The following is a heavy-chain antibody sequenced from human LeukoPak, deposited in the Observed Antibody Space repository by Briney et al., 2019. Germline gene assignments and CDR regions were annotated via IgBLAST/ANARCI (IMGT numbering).Heavy chain of an antibody. D-gene: IGHD6-19*01. CDR3: ATQALAVAGTEYYFDY. J-gene: IGHJ4*02. Sequence: GGSLRLPCAASGFTFSSYSMNWVRQAPGKGLEWVSSISSSSSYIFYADSVKGRFTISRDNAKNSLYLQLNSLRAEDTAVYYCATQALAVAGTEYYFDYWGQGALVTVSS. V-gene: IGHV3-21*01. CDR1: GFTFSSYS. CDR2: ISSSSSYI.